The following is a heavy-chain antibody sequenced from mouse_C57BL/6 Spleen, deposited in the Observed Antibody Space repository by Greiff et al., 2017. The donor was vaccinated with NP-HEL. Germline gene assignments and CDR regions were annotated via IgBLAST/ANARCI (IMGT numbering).Heavy chain of an antibody. CDR2: IWSGGST. CDR1: GFSLTSYG. CDR3: ARHYYGSRDWYFDV. D-gene: IGHD1-1*01. V-gene: IGHV2-2*01. Sequence: VQLQQSGPGLVQPSQSLSITCTVSGFSLTSYGVHWVRQSPGKGLEWLGVIWSGGSTDYNAAFISRLSISKDNSKSQVFFKMNSLQADDTAIYYCARHYYGSRDWYFDVWGTGTTVTVSS. J-gene: IGHJ1*03.